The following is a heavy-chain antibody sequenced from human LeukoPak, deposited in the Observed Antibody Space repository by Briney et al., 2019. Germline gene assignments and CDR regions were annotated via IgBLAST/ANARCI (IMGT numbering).Heavy chain of an antibody. J-gene: IGHJ4*02. D-gene: IGHD6-19*01. V-gene: IGHV3-21*01. CDR2: ISSSSSYI. Sequence: KPGGSLRLSCAASGFTFSSYSMNWVRQAPGKGLEWVSSISSSSSYIYYADSVKGRFTISRDNAKNSLYLQMNSLRAEDTAVYYCARGSIAVAGFDYWGQGTLVTVSS. CDR3: ARGSIAVAGFDY. CDR1: GFTFSSYS.